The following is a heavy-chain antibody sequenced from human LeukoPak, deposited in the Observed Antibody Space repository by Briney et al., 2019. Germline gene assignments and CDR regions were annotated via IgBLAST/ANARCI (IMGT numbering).Heavy chain of an antibody. D-gene: IGHD3-3*01. V-gene: IGHV3-30*02. J-gene: IGHJ4*02. CDR2: IRYDGIDK. CDR1: GFTFSGHG. CDR3: VRWSGTYPLYYLDY. Sequence: GGSLRLSCATSGFTFSGHGMHWVRQAPGKGLECVASIRYDGIDKYYSESVKGRFTISKDNTKNTLYLYMNSLRPEDTAVCYCVRWSGTYPLYYLDYWGQGTLVTVSS.